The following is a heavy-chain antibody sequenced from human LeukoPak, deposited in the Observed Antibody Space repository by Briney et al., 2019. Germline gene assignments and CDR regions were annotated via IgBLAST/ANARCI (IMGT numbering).Heavy chain of an antibody. V-gene: IGHV1-2*02. CDR1: GYTFTGYY. CDR2: INPNSGGT. Sequence: ASVKVSCKAFGYTFTGYYMHWVRQAPGQGLEWMGWINPNSGGTNFAQNFQGRVTMTRDTSINTAYMELSRLRYDDTAVYYCARAADDYNADYWGQGTLITVSS. CDR3: ARAADDYNADY. J-gene: IGHJ4*02. D-gene: IGHD5-24*01.